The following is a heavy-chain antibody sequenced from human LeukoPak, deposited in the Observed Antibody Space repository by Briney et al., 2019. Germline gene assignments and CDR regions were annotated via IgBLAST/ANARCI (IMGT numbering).Heavy chain of an antibody. CDR3: ASEVVVPGAFDY. Sequence: GGSLRLSCAASGFTFSSCSMNWVRQGPGKGLERVSSISSSSSYIYYADSVKGRFTISRDNAKNSLYLQMNSLRAEDTAVYYCASEVVVPGAFDYWGQGTLVTVSS. CDR2: ISSSSSYI. D-gene: IGHD2-15*01. J-gene: IGHJ4*02. V-gene: IGHV3-21*01. CDR1: GFTFSSCS.